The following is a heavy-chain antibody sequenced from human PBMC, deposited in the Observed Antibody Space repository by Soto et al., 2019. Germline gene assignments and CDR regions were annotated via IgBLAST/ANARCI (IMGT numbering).Heavy chain of an antibody. V-gene: IGHV1-58*02. D-gene: IGHD6-6*01. CDR1: GFTFTSSA. Sequence: SVKVSCKASGFTFTSSAMQWVRQARGQRLEWIGWIVVGSGNTNYAQKFQERVTITRDMSTSTAYMELSSLRSEDTAVYYCAAEVAARPTHYYYYMDVWGKGTTVTVSS. CDR3: AAEVAARPTHYYYYMDV. J-gene: IGHJ6*03. CDR2: IVVGSGNT.